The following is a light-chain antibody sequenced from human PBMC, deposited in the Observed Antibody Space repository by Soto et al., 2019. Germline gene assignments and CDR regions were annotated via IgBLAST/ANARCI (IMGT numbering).Light chain of an antibody. V-gene: IGKV3-20*01. Sequence: EILMTQSPATVSVSPGEGVTLSCRASQSVSSNLAWYQQKPGQAPRLLIYDASNRATGIPDRFSGSGSGTDFTLTISRLEPEDFAVYYCQHYGSSWTFGQGTKVDIK. J-gene: IGKJ1*01. CDR3: QHYGSSWT. CDR2: DAS. CDR1: QSVSSN.